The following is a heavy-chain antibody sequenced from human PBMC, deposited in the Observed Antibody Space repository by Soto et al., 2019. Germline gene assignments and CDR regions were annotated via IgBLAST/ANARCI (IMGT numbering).Heavy chain of an antibody. V-gene: IGHV3-9*01. Sequence: PWGSLRLSCAASGFTFDDYAIRCVRQSPLKCLERVSGISWNSGSIGYADSVKGRFTISRDNAKNSLYLQMNSLRAEDTALYYCAKALEGVVTTYFDYWGQGTLVTVSS. CDR3: AKALEGVVTTYFDY. D-gene: IGHD2-21*02. J-gene: IGHJ4*02. CDR1: GFTFDDYA. CDR2: ISWNSGSI.